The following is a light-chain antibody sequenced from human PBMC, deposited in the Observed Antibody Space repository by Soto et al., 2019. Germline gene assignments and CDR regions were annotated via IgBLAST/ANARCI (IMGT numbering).Light chain of an antibody. CDR3: SSYAGSNKL. V-gene: IGLV2-8*01. Sequence: QSVLTQPPSASGPPGQSVTISCTGTSSDVGGYNYVSWYQQHPGKAPKLMIYEVSKRPSGVPDRFSGSKSGNTASLTVSGLQDEDEADYYCSSYAGSNKLFGGGTKLTVL. CDR2: EVS. J-gene: IGLJ2*01. CDR1: SSDVGGYNY.